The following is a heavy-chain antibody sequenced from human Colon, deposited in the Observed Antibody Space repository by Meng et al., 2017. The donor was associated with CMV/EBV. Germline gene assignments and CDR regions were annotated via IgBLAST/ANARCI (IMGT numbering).Heavy chain of an antibody. V-gene: IGHV3-7*01. J-gene: IGHJ4*02. CDR2: IKQDGGEK. Sequence: GESLKISCAASGFTFSIYWMTWVRQAPGKGLEWVANIKQDGGEKYYVDSVKGRFTISRDNAKNSLYLQMNSLRAEDTAVYYCARRKGEGNWQQTFDYWGQGTLVTVSS. CDR3: ARRKGEGNWQQTFDY. CDR1: GFTFSIYW. D-gene: IGHD1-20*01.